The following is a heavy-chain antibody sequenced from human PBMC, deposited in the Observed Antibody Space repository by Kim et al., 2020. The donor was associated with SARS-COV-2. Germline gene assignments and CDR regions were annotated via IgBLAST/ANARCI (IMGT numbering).Heavy chain of an antibody. D-gene: IGHD2-15*01. CDR2: ISYDGSNK. J-gene: IGHJ4*02. CDR3: ARDLWSWYCSGGSCYSGQLDY. V-gene: IGHV3-30*04. Sequence: GGSLRLSCAASGFTFSSYAMHWVRQAPGKGLEWVAVISYDGSNKYYADSVKGRFTISRDNSKNTLYLQMNSLRAEDTAVYHCARDLWSWYCSGGSCYSGQLDYWGQGTLVTVSS. CDR1: GFTFSSYA.